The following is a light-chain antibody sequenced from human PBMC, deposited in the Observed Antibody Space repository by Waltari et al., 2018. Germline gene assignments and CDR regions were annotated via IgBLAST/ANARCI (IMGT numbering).Light chain of an antibody. V-gene: IGLV3-9*01. Sequence: SYDLTQPLSVSVALGQTARLTCAGDNIGAKNLHWYQKKPGQAPLLVIYRDNNRPSGSPERFSGSNSGNTATLTISRAQAGDEADYYCQVWDRNKEFFGGGTKLTVL. CDR1: NIGAKN. CDR3: QVWDRNKEF. CDR2: RDN. J-gene: IGLJ2*01.